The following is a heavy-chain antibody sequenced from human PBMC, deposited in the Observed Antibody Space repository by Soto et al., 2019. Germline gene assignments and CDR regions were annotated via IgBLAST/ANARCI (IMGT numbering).Heavy chain of an antibody. CDR2: SGGGGGTT. Sequence: EVQLCESGGGLVQPGGSLRLSCAASGFTFSNYALTWVRQSPGKGLEWVSTSGGGGGTTYYADSVKGRFTISRDNSKNTLSLQMSSLRVEDTAIYYCARDWTGNTCPCLDVWGQGTTVSVSS. J-gene: IGHJ6*02. V-gene: IGHV3-23*01. CDR1: GFTFSNYA. CDR3: ARDWTGNTCPCLDV. D-gene: IGHD2-8*02.